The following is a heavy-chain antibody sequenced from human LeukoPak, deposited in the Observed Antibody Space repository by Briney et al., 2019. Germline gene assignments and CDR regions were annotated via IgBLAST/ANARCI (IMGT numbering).Heavy chain of an antibody. CDR1: GYTFTSYD. CDR2: MNPNSGNT. J-gene: IGHJ4*02. D-gene: IGHD4-17*01. V-gene: IGHV1-8*01. CDR3: ARGLDYGDYFGY. Sequence: ASVKVSCKASGYTFTSYDINWVRQATGQGLEWMGWMNPNSGNTGYAQKFQGRVTMTRNTSLSTAYMELGSLRSEDTAVYYCARGLDYGDYFGYWGQGTLVTVSS.